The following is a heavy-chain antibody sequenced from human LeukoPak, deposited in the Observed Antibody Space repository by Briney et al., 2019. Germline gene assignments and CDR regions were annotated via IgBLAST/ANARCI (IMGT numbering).Heavy chain of an antibody. Sequence: SETLSLTCTVSGGSISSYYWTWIRQPAGKGLEWIGRIYTTGSTNYNPSLKSRVTISVDTSKNQFSLKLSSVTAADTAVYYCARGDSGYCSSTSCYSRWFDPWGQGTLVTVSS. J-gene: IGHJ5*02. V-gene: IGHV4-4*07. CDR3: ARGDSGYCSSTSCYSRWFDP. D-gene: IGHD2-2*02. CDR1: GGSISSYY. CDR2: IYTTGST.